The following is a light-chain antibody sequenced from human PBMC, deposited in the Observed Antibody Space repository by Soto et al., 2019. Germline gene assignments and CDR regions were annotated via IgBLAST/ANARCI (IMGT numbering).Light chain of an antibody. CDR2: GAS. Sequence: DTQMTQSPSTLSASVGDTVTITCRARQNINNWLAWYQQKPEKVPKLLIYGASTLEDVVPSRFSGSRSGTEFTLTINSLQPDDFATYYCQRYDGYFGQGTKLEIK. CDR3: QRYDGY. V-gene: IGKV1-5*01. CDR1: QNINNW. J-gene: IGKJ2*01.